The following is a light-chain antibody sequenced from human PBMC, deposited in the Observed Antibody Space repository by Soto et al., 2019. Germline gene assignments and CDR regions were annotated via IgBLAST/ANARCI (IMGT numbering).Light chain of an antibody. CDR2: TAS. J-gene: IGKJ5*01. CDR3: QQSTKWPPSNT. Sequence: EILLTHSTANLSMSPGERATLSCRASQTIGSYLPWYQQKPGQAPRLLIYTASNRAAGVPARFSGSGSGTDFTLTVSSLEPEDFAVYYCQQSTKWPPSNTFGQGTRLEIK. CDR1: QTIGSY. V-gene: IGKV3-11*01.